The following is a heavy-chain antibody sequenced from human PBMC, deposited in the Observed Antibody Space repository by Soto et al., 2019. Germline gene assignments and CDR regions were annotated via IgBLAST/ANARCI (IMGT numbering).Heavy chain of an antibody. Sequence: QVQLQQWGAGLLKPSETLSLTCAAYGGSFSGYYWNWIRQPPGKGLEWIGEINHSGSTNYNPSLKSRVTLSVDTSKNQFSLKLSSVTAADTAVYYCARGWGRIFDYWGQGTLVTVSS. J-gene: IGHJ4*02. CDR1: GGSFSGYY. CDR2: INHSGST. CDR3: ARGWGRIFDY. D-gene: IGHD7-27*01. V-gene: IGHV4-34*01.